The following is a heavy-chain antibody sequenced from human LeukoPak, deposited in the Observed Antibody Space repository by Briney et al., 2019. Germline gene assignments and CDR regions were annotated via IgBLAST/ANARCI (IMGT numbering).Heavy chain of an antibody. V-gene: IGHV4-39*07. CDR3: ASYPHIVVVVAAKYLDY. J-gene: IGHJ4*02. D-gene: IGHD2-15*01. CDR2: IYYSGST. CDR1: GGSFSSSSYY. Sequence: SETLSLTCTVSGGSFSSSSYYWGWIRQPPGKGLEWIGSIYYSGSTYYNPSLKSRVTISVDTSKNQFSLKLSSVTAADTAVYYCASYPHIVVVVAAKYLDYWGQGTLVTVSS.